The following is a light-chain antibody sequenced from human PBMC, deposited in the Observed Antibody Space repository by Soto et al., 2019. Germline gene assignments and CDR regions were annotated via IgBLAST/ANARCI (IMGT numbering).Light chain of an antibody. CDR2: EVS. V-gene: IGLV2-14*01. Sequence: QSALTQPASVSGSPGQSITISCPGTSSDVGGYNYVSWYQQHPGKAPKLMLYEVSNRPSGVSNRFSGSKSGNTASLTISGLQAEDEADYYCSSYTSSSTRVFGTGTKVTVL. CDR3: SSYTSSSTRV. CDR1: SSDVGGYNY. J-gene: IGLJ1*01.